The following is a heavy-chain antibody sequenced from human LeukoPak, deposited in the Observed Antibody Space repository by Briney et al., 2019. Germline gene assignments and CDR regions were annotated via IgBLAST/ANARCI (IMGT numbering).Heavy chain of an antibody. CDR1: GGSMIDSSHY. D-gene: IGHD3-3*01. J-gene: IGHJ6*02. CDR2: MLYSGST. V-gene: IGHV4-39*07. CDR3: ARDPGDYDSLTYYYYGMDV. Sequence: SETLSLTCTVSGGSMIDSSHYWDWIRQPPGKGLEWIGSMLYSGSTYYNPSLKSRVTISMDTSKSQFSLRLNSVTAADTAVYYCARDPGDYDSLTYYYYGMDVWGQGTTVTVSS.